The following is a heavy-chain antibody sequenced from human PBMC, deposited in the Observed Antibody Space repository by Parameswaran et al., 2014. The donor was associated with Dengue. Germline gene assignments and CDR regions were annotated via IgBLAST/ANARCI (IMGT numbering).Heavy chain of an antibody. CDR3: TRDHSVAAWNSPYYNDVDV. J-gene: IGHJ6*02. Sequence: RWIRQPPGKGLEWVGFIRSKAYRGTSEYAASVKDRFTISRDDSASIAYLQMNSLKTEDTAVYYCTRDHSVAAWNSPYYNDVDVWGQGTTVTVSS. CDR2: IRSKAYRGTS. V-gene: IGHV3-49*02. D-gene: IGHD6-6*01.